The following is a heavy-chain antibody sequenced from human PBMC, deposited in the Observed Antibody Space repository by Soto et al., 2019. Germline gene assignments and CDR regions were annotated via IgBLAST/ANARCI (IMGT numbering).Heavy chain of an antibody. D-gene: IGHD2-2*03. J-gene: IGHJ4*02. V-gene: IGHV3-23*01. Sequence: VQVFESGGGLVQPGGSLRLSCAATGFTFSDFAMSWVRQAPGKGLEWVSRIFGGGNGPHYADSVKGRVTISRDNSKNTLHLQMNSLRAEYTAVYYCAKMEGMDPWAYSFDYWGQGTLVTVSS. CDR2: IFGGGNGP. CDR1: GFTFSDFA. CDR3: AKMEGMDPWAYSFDY.